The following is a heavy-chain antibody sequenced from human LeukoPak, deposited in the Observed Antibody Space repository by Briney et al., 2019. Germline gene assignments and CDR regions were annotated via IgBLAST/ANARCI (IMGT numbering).Heavy chain of an antibody. CDR2: INPNSGGT. V-gene: IGHV1-2*02. CDR3: ARDYPYGSSGYGFDY. D-gene: IGHD3-22*01. Sequence: ASVKVSCKASGYTFTGYYMHWVRQAPGQGLEWMGWINPNSGGTNYAQKFQGRVTMTRDTSISTAYMELSRLRSDDTAVYYCARDYPYGSSGYGFDYWGQGTLVTVSS. CDR1: GYTFTGYY. J-gene: IGHJ4*02.